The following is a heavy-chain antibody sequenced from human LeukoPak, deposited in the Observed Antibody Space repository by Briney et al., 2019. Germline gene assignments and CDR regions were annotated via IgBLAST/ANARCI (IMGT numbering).Heavy chain of an antibody. CDR1: GGSISSYY. V-gene: IGHV4-59*08. Sequence: SETLSLTCTVSGGSISSYYWSWIRQPPGKGLEWIGYIYYSGSTNYNPSLKSRVTISVDTSKNQFSLKLSSVTAADTAVYYCARHHYYDSGGYYDGFLDYWGQGTLVTVSS. CDR3: ARHHYYDSGGYYDGFLDY. D-gene: IGHD3-22*01. J-gene: IGHJ4*02. CDR2: IYYSGST.